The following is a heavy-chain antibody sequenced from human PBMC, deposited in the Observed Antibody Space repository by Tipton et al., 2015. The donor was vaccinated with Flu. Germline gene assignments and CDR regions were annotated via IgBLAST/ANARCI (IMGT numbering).Heavy chain of an antibody. J-gene: IGHJ3*02. D-gene: IGHD6-13*01. CDR2: IYYSGST. V-gene: IGHV4-39*07. CDR3: ARDSYGSSWTGGAFDI. Sequence: TLSLTCTVSGGSISSSSYYWGWICQPPGKGLEWIGSIYYSGSTYYNPSLKSRVTISVDTSKNQFSLKLSSVTAADTAVYYCARDSYGSSWTGGAFDIWGQGTMVTVSS. CDR1: GGSISSSSYY.